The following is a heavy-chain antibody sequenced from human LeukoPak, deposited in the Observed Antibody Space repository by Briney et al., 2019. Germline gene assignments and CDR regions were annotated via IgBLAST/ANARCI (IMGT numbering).Heavy chain of an antibody. CDR1: GFSFSNYV. D-gene: IGHD3-22*01. CDR2: ISYDGSIK. Sequence: AGGSLRLSCAASGFSFSNYVMHWVRQAPGKGLEWVALISYDGSIKYYADSVKGRFTISRDNSKNTLYLQMNSLRPEDTAVYYCASWRLDYDSSGLVWGKGTTVTVSS. CDR3: ASWRLDYDSSGLV. J-gene: IGHJ6*04. V-gene: IGHV3-30*04.